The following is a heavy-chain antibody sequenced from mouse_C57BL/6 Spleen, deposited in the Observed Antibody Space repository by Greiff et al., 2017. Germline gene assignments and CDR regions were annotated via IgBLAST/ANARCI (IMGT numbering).Heavy chain of an antibody. V-gene: IGHV1-4*01. D-gene: IGHD2-1*01. CDR2: INPSSGYT. Sequence: VQLQQSGAELARPGASVKMSCKASGYTFTSYTMHWVKQRPGQGLEWIGYINPSSGYTKYNQKFKDKATLTADKSSSTAYMQLSSLTSEDSAVYYCARSSLLPNAMDYWGQGTSVTVSS. CDR1: GYTFTSYT. J-gene: IGHJ4*01. CDR3: ARSSLLPNAMDY.